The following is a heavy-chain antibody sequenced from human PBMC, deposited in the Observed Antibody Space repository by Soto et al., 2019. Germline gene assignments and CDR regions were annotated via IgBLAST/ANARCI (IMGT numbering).Heavy chain of an antibody. CDR1: GYTFTSYS. CDR3: ARGRFSGELWVDFDI. CDR2: INAGNGNT. D-gene: IGHD3-16*01. V-gene: IGHV1-3*01. J-gene: IGHJ3*02. Sequence: GASVKVSCKASGYTFTSYSMHWVRQSPVQSLEWMGWINAGNGNTKYSQKFQGRVTITRDTSASTAYMELSSLRSEDTAVYYCARGRFSGELWVDFDIWGEGTMVTVSS.